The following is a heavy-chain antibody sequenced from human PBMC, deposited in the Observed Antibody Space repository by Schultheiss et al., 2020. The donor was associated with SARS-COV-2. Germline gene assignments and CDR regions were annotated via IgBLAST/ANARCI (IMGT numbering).Heavy chain of an antibody. CDR2: IRSKANSYAT. V-gene: IGHV3-73*01. D-gene: IGHD2-8*01. Sequence: GESLKISCAASGFTFSGSAMHWVRQASGKGLEWVGRIRSKANSYATAYPASVKGRFTISRDDSKNTAYLQMNSLITEDTAVYYCTRGCTNGVCYDYWGQGTLVTVSS. CDR1: GFTFSGSA. J-gene: IGHJ4*02. CDR3: TRGCTNGVCYDY.